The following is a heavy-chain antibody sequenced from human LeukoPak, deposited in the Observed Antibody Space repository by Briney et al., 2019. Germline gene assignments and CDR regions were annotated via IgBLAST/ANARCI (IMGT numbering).Heavy chain of an antibody. CDR1: GGSISSGDYY. V-gene: IGHV4-30-4*01. D-gene: IGHD3-22*01. CDR2: LYYSGST. J-gene: IGHJ3*02. CDR3: ASDDSKVAHAFDI. Sequence: SQTLSHTCTVSGGSISSGDYYWSWIRHPPGKGLEWMGYLYYSGSTCYNPSLKSRVTISVDAPKNQFSLKLSFGAAADTAVYYCASDDSKVAHAFDIWRQGTMVTVSS.